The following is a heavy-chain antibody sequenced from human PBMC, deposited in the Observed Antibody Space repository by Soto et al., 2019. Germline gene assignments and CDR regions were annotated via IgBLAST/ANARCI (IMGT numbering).Heavy chain of an antibody. Sequence: QVQLQESGPGLVKPSGTLSLTCAVSSGSISSSNWWSWVRQPPGKGLEWIGEIYHSGSTNYNPSLKSRVTISVDKSKNQFSLKLSSVTAADTAVYFCAGVAGVVTAGGYFDYWGQGTLVTVSS. D-gene: IGHD6-13*01. CDR2: IYHSGST. CDR3: AGVAGVVTAGGYFDY. J-gene: IGHJ4*02. V-gene: IGHV4-4*02. CDR1: SGSISSSNW.